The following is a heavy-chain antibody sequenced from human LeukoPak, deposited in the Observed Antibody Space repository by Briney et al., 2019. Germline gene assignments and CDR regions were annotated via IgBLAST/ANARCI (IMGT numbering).Heavy chain of an antibody. CDR1: GFNFNIFA. D-gene: IGHD1-1*01. J-gene: IGHJ3*02. CDR2: IGSSET. Sequence: GGSLRLSCAASGFNFNIFAMSWVRQSPGKGLEWVSTIGSSETYYADSVKGRFTISRDNSKNRLYLQMNSVRADDTAVYHCAKDSFDHNGIYDAFDIWGQGTLVTVSS. V-gene: IGHV3-23*01. CDR3: AKDSFDHNGIYDAFDI.